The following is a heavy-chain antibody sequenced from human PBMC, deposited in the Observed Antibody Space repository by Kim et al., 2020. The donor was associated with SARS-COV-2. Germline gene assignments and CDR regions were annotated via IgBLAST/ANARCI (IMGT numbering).Heavy chain of an antibody. CDR1: GFTFSSYW. CDR3: ASQQLPRQYDAFDI. D-gene: IGHD6-13*01. Sequence: GGSLRLSCAASGFTFSSYWMSWVRQAPGKGLEWVANIKQDGSEKYYVDSVKGRFTISRDNAKNSLYLQMNSLRAEDTAVYYCASQQLPRQYDAFDIWGQGTMVTVSS. J-gene: IGHJ3*02. CDR2: IKQDGSEK. V-gene: IGHV3-7*01.